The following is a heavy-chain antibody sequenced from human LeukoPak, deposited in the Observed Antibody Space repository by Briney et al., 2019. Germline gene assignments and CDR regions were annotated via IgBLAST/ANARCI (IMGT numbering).Heavy chain of an antibody. Sequence: AETLTLSCAASGFTFSSYGMSWVRQAQGPGKEWDSAISGSGGSTYYADSVKGRFTISRDNSKNTLYLQMNSLRAEDTAVYYCAKDHGAHGTNAFDIWGQRTMVTVSS. CDR3: AKDHGAHGTNAFDI. J-gene: IGHJ3*02. CDR2: ISGSGGST. V-gene: IGHV3-23*01. CDR1: GFTFSSYG. D-gene: IGHD4-17*01.